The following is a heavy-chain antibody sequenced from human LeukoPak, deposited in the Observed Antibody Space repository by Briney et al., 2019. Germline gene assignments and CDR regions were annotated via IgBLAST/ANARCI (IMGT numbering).Heavy chain of an antibody. V-gene: IGHV1-3*03. D-gene: IGHD6-13*01. Sequence: ASVKVPCKASGYTFTSYAMHWVRQAPGQRLEWMGWINAGNGNTKYSQEFQGRVTITRDTSASTAYMELSSLRSEDMAVYYCARGYMSSSWNLDYWGQGTLVTVSS. CDR2: INAGNGNT. J-gene: IGHJ4*02. CDR1: GYTFTSYA. CDR3: ARGYMSSSWNLDY.